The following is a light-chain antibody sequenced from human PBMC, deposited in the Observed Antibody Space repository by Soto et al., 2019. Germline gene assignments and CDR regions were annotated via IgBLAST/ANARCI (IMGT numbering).Light chain of an antibody. Sequence: EIVMTQSPATLSVSPGESATLSCRASQSISSKLAWYQHKPGQAPRLLIYGASTRATGIPARFSGSGSGTEFTLTISSLQSEDFAVYYCQQRTNWPTFGQGTRLEIK. CDR2: GAS. J-gene: IGKJ5*01. V-gene: IGKV3-15*01. CDR1: QSISSK. CDR3: QQRTNWPT.